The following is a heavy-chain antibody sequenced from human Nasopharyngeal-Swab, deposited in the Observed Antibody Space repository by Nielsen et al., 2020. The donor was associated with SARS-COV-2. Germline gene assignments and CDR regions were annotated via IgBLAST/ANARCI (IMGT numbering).Heavy chain of an antibody. J-gene: IGHJ4*02. V-gene: IGHV4-39*01. CDR3: ARGGYSYGFDY. CDR2: IYYSGST. D-gene: IGHD5-18*01. CDR1: GGSISSSSYY. Sequence: SETLSLTCTVSGGSISSSSYYWGWIRQPPGKGLERIGSIYYSGSTYYNPSLKSRVTISVDTSKNQFSLKLSSVTAADTDLYFCARGGYSYGFDYWGQGTLVTVSS.